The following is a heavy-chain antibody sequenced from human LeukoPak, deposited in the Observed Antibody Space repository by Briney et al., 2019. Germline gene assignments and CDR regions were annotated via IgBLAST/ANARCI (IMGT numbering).Heavy chain of an antibody. CDR3: ARTFDDYGGNSGPFDY. CDR1: CGSISSGGYY. Sequence: PSETLSLTCTVSCGSISSGGYYCSWIRQHPGKGLEWIGYIYYSGSTYYNPSLKSRVTISVDTSKNQFSLKLSSVTAADTAVYYCARTFDDYGGNSGPFDYWGQGNLVTVSS. CDR2: IYYSGST. V-gene: IGHV4-31*03. D-gene: IGHD4-23*01. J-gene: IGHJ4*02.